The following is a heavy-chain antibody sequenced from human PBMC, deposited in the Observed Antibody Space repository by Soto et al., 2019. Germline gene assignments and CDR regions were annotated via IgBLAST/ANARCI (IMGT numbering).Heavy chain of an antibody. Sequence: SETLSLTCAVSGYSISSGYYWGWIRQPPGKGLEWIGSIYHSGSTYYNPSLKSRVTISVDTSKNQFSLKLSSVTAADTAVYYCARDQGEGPLSCLIVVVVAATGWFDPWGQGTLVTVSS. CDR3: ARDQGEGPLSCLIVVVVAATGWFDP. CDR1: GYSISSGYY. V-gene: IGHV4-38-2*02. D-gene: IGHD2-15*01. CDR2: IYHSGST. J-gene: IGHJ5*02.